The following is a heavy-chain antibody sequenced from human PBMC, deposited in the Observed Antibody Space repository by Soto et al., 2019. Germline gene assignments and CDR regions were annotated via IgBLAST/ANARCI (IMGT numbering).Heavy chain of an antibody. CDR1: GGSISSGGYY. D-gene: IGHD6-13*01. CDR2: IYYSGST. V-gene: IGHV4-31*03. J-gene: IGHJ6*02. CDR3: ARWHSSSWRETDYYYYGMDV. Sequence: SETLSLTCTVSGGSISSGGYYWSWIRQHPGKGLEWIGYIYYSGSTYYNPSLKSRVTIPVDTSKNQFSLKLSSVTAADTAVYYCARWHSSSWRETDYYYYGMDVWGQGTTVTVSS.